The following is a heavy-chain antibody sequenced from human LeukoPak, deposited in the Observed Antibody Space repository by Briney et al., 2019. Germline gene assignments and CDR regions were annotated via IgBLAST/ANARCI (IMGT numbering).Heavy chain of an antibody. CDR1: GFTFSSYG. D-gene: IGHD3-22*01. J-gene: IGHJ4*02. Sequence: GGSLRLSCAASGFTFSSYGMHWVRQAPGKGLEWVAVISYDGSNKYYADSVKGRFTISRDNSKNTLYLQMNSLRAEDTAVYYCAKPRRTGVYDSSGYYNSYFDYWGQGTLVTVSS. CDR3: AKPRRTGVYDSSGYYNSYFDY. V-gene: IGHV3-30*18. CDR2: ISYDGSNK.